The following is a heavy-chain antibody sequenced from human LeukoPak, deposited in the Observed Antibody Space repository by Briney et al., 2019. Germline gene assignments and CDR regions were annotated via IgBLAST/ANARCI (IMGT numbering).Heavy chain of an antibody. Sequence: ASVKVSCKASGYTFTSNGISWVRQAPGQGLEWMGWISTNNGDTKYGKKFQGRVIMTTDTSTSTTYMEVRSLRSDDTAVYYCARRLYSSGWYNPGMIDAFDIWGQGTMVTVSS. CDR2: ISTNNGDT. J-gene: IGHJ3*02. CDR1: GYTFTSNG. D-gene: IGHD6-19*01. V-gene: IGHV1-18*01. CDR3: ARRLYSSGWYNPGMIDAFDI.